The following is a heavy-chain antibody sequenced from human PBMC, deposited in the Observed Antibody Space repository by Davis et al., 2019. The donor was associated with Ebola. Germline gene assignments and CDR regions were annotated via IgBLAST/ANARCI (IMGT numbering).Heavy chain of an antibody. CDR1: GFAFNTFW. J-gene: IGHJ6*02. CDR2: LSGSGGLS. D-gene: IGHD1-14*01. CDR3: ARGGETVTGTASHGMDV. Sequence: GGSLRLSCATSGFAFNTFWMHWVRQVPGKGLEWVSALSGSGGLSYYADSVKGRFTISRDNSKNTLYLQMDSLTAEDTAVYYCARGGETVTGTASHGMDVWGQGTTVTVSS. V-gene: IGHV3-23*01.